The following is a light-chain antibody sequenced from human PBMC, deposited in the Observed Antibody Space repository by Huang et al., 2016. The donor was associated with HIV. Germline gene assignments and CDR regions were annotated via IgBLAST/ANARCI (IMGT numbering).Light chain of an antibody. CDR2: GAS. CDR3: QQSHSSSAWT. J-gene: IGKJ1*01. CDR1: QNIHRY. V-gene: IGKV1-39*01. Sequence: DIQMTQSPSSLSASIGDRVTITCRAGQNIHRYLNWYQHKPGKAPQLLIFGASNLHSGVPSRFSGSGSGTDFILTINSLQPEDFATYYCQQSHSSSAWTFGQGTRVEIK.